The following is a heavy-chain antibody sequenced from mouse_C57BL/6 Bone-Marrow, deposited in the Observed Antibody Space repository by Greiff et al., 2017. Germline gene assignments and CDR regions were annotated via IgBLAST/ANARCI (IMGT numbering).Heavy chain of an antibody. V-gene: IGHV5-6*01. CDR1: GFTFSSYG. J-gene: IGHJ3*01. Sequence: EVKLQESGGDLVKPGGSLKLSCAASGFTFSSYGMSWVRQTPDKRLEWVATISSGGSYTYYPDSVKGRFTISRDNAKNTLYLQMSSLKSEDTAMYYCARPDLAWFAYWGQGTLVTVSA. CDR3: ARPDLAWFAY. CDR2: ISSGGSYT.